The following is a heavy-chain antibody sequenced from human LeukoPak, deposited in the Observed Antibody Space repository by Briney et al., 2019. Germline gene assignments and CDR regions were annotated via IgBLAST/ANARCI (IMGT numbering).Heavy chain of an antibody. CDR2: IYHSGST. CDR3: CRYYYDSSGYYAPGGTDY. Sequence: PSETLSLTCTVSGYSISSGYYWGWTRQPPGKGLEWIGSIYHSGSTYYNPSLKSRVTISVDTSKNQFSLKLSSVTAADTAVYYCCRYYYDSSGYYAPGGTDYWGQGTLVTVSS. CDR1: GYSISSGYY. D-gene: IGHD3-22*01. J-gene: IGHJ4*02. V-gene: IGHV4-38-2*02.